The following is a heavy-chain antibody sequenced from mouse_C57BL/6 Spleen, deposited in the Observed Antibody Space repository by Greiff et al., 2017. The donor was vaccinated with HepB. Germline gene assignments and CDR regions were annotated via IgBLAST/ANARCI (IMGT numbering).Heavy chain of an antibody. CDR1: GYSFTDYK. J-gene: IGHJ4*01. V-gene: IGHV1-39*01. D-gene: IGHD1-1*01. CDR2: INPNYGTT. CDR3: ASGRYYGSHYYAMDY. Sequence: VQLQQSGPELVKPGASVKISCKASGYSFTDYKMNWVKQSNGKSLEWIGVINPNYGTTSYNQKFKGKATLTVDQSSSTAYMQLNSLTSEDSAVYYCASGRYYGSHYYAMDYWGQGTSVTVSS.